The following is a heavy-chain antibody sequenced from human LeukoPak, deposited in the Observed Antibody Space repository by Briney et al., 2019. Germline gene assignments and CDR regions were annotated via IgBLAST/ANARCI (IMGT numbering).Heavy chain of an antibody. CDR1: GGSISSYY. CDR2: IYTSGST. J-gene: IGHJ4*02. V-gene: IGHV4-4*07. Sequence: SETLSLTCTVSGGSISSYYWSWLRQPAGKGLEWIGRIYTSGSTNYNPSLKSRVTISVDTSKNQFSLKLSSVTAADTAVYYCASGYCSSTSCWAFDYWGQGTLVTVSS. CDR3: ASGYCSSTSCWAFDY. D-gene: IGHD2-2*01.